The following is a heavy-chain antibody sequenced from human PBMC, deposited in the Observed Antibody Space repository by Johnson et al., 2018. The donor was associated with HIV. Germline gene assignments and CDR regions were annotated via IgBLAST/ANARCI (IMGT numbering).Heavy chain of an antibody. V-gene: IGHV3-11*04. CDR2: ISGSGYII. CDR3: AKGGSSDAFNI. Sequence: QVQLVESGGALVKPGGSLRLSCAASGFTFSDYYMSWIRQSPGKGLEWVSYISGSGYIIYSADSVKGRFSISRDNAKNSLYLQMNSLRAEDTAVYYCAKGGSSDAFNIWGQGTMVTVSS. J-gene: IGHJ3*02. CDR1: GFTFSDYY. D-gene: IGHD6-6*01.